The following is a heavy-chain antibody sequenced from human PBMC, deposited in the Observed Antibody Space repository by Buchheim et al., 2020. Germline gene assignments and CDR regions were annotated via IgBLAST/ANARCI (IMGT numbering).Heavy chain of an antibody. CDR1: GFSLSTSGMC. J-gene: IGHJ6*03. V-gene: IGHV2-70*15. CDR3: TRIIAYCGGGSCYTYDYYMDV. D-gene: IGHD2-15*01. CDR2: IDWDDDK. Sequence: QVTLRESGPALVKPTQTLTLTCTFSGFSLSTSGMCVSWIRQPPGKALEWLARIDWDDDKYYSTSLKTRLTISKDTSKSQVVLTMTNMDPVDTATYYCTRIIAYCGGGSCYTYDYYMDVWGRGTT.